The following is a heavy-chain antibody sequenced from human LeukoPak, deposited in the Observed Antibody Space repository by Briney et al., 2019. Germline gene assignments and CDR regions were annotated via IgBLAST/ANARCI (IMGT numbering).Heavy chain of an antibody. J-gene: IGHJ6*03. V-gene: IGHV4-31*03. CDR2: IDYSGRT. Sequence: PSETLSLTCTVSGDSISSGGRYRSWIRQRPGKGLEWIGYIDYSGRTYYNPSLEGRATISLDMSNNRFSLKLRSVTAADTAVHFCAREKRGGDYYYVDVWGKGTTVAVSS. CDR1: GDSISSGGRY. D-gene: IGHD3-16*01. CDR3: AREKRGGDYYYVDV.